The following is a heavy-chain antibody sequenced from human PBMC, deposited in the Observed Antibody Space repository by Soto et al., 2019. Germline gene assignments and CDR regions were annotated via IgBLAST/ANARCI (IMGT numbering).Heavy chain of an antibody. CDR3: ARVAGYSYGYNFDY. CDR1: GYTFTSYA. V-gene: IGHV1-3*01. D-gene: IGHD5-18*01. Sequence: ASVKVSCKASGYTFTSYAMHWVRQAPGQRLEWMGWINAGNGNTKYSQKFQGRVTITRDTSASTAYMELSSLRSEDTAVYYCARVAGYSYGYNFDYWGQGTLVTVPQ. CDR2: INAGNGNT. J-gene: IGHJ4*02.